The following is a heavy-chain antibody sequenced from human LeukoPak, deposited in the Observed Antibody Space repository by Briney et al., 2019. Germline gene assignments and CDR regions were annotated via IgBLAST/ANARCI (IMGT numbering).Heavy chain of an antibody. Sequence: SETLSLTCTVSGGSISSSSYYWGWIRQPPGKGLEWIGSIYYSGSTYYNPSLKSRVTISVDTSKNQFSLKLSSVTAADTAVYYCARDRDYGDYVYYFDYWGQGTLVTVSS. CDR3: ARDRDYGDYVYYFDY. V-gene: IGHV4-39*07. CDR2: IYYSGST. J-gene: IGHJ4*02. CDR1: GGSISSSSYY. D-gene: IGHD4-17*01.